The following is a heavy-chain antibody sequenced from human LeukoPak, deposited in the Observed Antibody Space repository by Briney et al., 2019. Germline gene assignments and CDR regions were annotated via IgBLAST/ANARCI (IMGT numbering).Heavy chain of an antibody. CDR1: GYTFTSYD. CDR3: ARDPAKGEWELLYDY. CDR2: MNPNSGNT. Sequence: ASVKVSCKASGYTFTSYDINWVRQATGQGLEWMGWMNPNSGNTGYAQKFQGRVTMTRNTSISTAYMELRSLRSDDTAVYYCARDPAKGEWELLYDYWGQGTLVTVSS. V-gene: IGHV1-8*01. D-gene: IGHD1-26*01. J-gene: IGHJ4*02.